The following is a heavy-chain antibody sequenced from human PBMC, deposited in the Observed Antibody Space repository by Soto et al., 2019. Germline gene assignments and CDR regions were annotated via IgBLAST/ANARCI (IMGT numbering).Heavy chain of an antibody. CDR3: ARGGHVVVVTAALDY. V-gene: IGHV1-46*01. Sequence: QVQLMQSGAEVKKPGASVKVSCKASGDTFTNYYIHWVRQAPGQGLEWMGTVNPSGGHTTYAQHFLGRATMTRDTSTSTLYMELTSLTSADTAVYYCARGGHVVVVTAALDYWGQGTLVTVSS. CDR1: GDTFTNYY. J-gene: IGHJ4*02. CDR2: VNPSGGHT. D-gene: IGHD2-21*02.